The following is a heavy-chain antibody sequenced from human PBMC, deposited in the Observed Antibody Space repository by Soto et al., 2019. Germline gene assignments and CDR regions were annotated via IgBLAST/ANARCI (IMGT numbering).Heavy chain of an antibody. CDR1: GFSFSTYN. J-gene: IGHJ5*01. D-gene: IGHD2-15*01. CDR3: ARDRCYDGTCYSASDS. Sequence: GGSLRLSCAASGFSFSTYNMDWVCQAPGKGPEWIAYISTTSFTIYYADSVKGRFTISRDNDRNSLYLEMNSLRDEDTAVYYCARDRCYDGTCYSASDSWGQGTLVTVSS. V-gene: IGHV3-48*02. CDR2: ISTTSFTI.